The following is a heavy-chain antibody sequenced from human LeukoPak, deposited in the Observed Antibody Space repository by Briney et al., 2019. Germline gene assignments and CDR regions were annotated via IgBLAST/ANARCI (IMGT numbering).Heavy chain of an antibody. V-gene: IGHV3-11*06. CDR3: ARLLYDFWSGYLQPNAIDY. D-gene: IGHD3-3*01. CDR2: ISSSSSYI. Sequence: GGSLRLSCAASGFTFSDYYMSWIRQAPGKGLEWVSSISSSSSYIYYADSVKGRFTISRDNAKNSLYLQMNSLRAEDTAVYYCARLLYDFWSGYLQPNAIDYWGQGTLVTVSS. CDR1: GFTFSDYY. J-gene: IGHJ4*02.